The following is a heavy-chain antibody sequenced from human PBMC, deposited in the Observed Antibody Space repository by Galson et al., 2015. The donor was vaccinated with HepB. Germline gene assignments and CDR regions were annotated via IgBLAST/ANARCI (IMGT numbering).Heavy chain of an antibody. D-gene: IGHD4-11*01. Sequence: TLSLTCAVSGGSISSGGYSWSWIRQPPGKGLEWIGYIYHSGSTYYNPSLKSRVTISVDRSKNQFSLKLSSVTAADTAVYYCARVTGDYSNYRFDPWGQGTLVTVSS. CDR3: ARVTGDYSNYRFDP. J-gene: IGHJ5*02. CDR2: IYHSGST. V-gene: IGHV4-30-2*01. CDR1: GGSISSGGYS.